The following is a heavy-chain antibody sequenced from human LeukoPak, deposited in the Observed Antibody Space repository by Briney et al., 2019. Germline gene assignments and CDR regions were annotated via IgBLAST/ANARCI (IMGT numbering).Heavy chain of an antibody. D-gene: IGHD3-22*01. V-gene: IGHV3-9*01. CDR1: GFTFDDYA. CDR3: AKAFYYDSSGYPGVDY. J-gene: IGHJ4*02. CDR2: ISWNSGRI. Sequence: QAGGSLRLSCAASGFTFDDYAMHWVRQAPGKGLEWVSGISWNSGRIGYADSVKGRFTISRDNAKNSLYLQMNSLRAEDTALYYCAKAFYYDSSGYPGVDYWGQGTLVTVSS.